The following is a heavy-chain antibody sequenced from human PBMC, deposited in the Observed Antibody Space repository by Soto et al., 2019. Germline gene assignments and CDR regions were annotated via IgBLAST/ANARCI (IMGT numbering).Heavy chain of an antibody. CDR1: GFTLRSYW. V-gene: IGHV3-74*01. CDR3: GRVVATNGRSFDQ. Sequence: EVQLVESGGGLVQPGGCLRLSCAASGFTLRSYWMHWVRQVSGKGLVWVSRISGDGNITTYADNVKGRFTISRVNANNTLFLQMSSLRAEHTALYYCGRVVATNGRSFDQWGQGTLVTVS. J-gene: IGHJ4*02. D-gene: IGHD5-12*01. CDR2: ISGDGNIT.